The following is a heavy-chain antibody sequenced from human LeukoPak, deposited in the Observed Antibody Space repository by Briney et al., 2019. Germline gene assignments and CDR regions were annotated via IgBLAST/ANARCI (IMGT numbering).Heavy chain of an antibody. D-gene: IGHD1-1*01. Sequence: GASVKVSCKASGGTFSSYAISWVRQAPGQGLEWMGGINPIFGTANYAQKFQGRVTITADESTSTAYMELSSLRSEDTAVYYCARGTGGSYYYYGMDVWGQGTTVTVSS. V-gene: IGHV1-69*13. J-gene: IGHJ6*02. CDR1: GGTFSSYA. CDR3: ARGTGGSYYYYGMDV. CDR2: INPIFGTA.